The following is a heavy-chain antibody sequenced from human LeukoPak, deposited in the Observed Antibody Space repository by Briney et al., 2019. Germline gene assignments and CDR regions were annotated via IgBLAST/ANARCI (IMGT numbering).Heavy chain of an antibody. CDR1: GGSISSYY. D-gene: IGHD2-2*02. V-gene: IGHV4-59*08. CDR3: ASYCSSTSCHTQRAFDI. J-gene: IGHJ3*02. CDR2: IYYSGST. Sequence: SETLSLTCTVSGGSISSYYWSWIRQPPGKGLEWIGYIYYSGSTNYNPSLKSRVTISVDTSKNQFSLKLSSVTAADTAVYYSASYCSSTSCHTQRAFDIWGQGTMVTVSS.